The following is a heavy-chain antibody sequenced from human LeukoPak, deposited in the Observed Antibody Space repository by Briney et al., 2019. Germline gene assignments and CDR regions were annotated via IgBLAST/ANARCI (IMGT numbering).Heavy chain of an antibody. CDR2: IYYSGST. V-gene: IGHV4-59*01. Sequence: SSETLSLTCTGSGGSISSYYWSWIRQPPGKGLEWIWYIYYSGSTNYNPSLKSRVTISVDTSKNQFSLKLSSVTAADTAVYYCARDLGDDAFDIWGQGTMVTVSS. D-gene: IGHD3-16*01. CDR3: ARDLGDDAFDI. J-gene: IGHJ3*02. CDR1: GGSISSYY.